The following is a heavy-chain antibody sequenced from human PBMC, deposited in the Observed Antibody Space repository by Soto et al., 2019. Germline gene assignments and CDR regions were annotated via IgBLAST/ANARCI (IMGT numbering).Heavy chain of an antibody. CDR3: AITLNYYDSSGSPWWLWFGP. V-gene: IGHV4-59*08. CDR2: IYYSGST. CDR1: GGSISSYY. D-gene: IGHD3-22*01. Sequence: DTLSLTCTVSGGSISSYYWSWIRQPPGKGLDWIGYIYYSGSTNYNPSLKSRVTISVDTSKNQFSLKLSSVTAADTAVYYCAITLNYYDSSGSPWWLWFGPWGQGTLVTVSS. J-gene: IGHJ5*02.